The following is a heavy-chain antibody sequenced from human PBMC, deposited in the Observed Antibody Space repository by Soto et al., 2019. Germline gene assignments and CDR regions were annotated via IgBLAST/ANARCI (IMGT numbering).Heavy chain of an antibody. Sequence: ASVKVSCKASGGTFSSYAISWVRQAPGQALEWMGWINAYNGDTHYTEKFQGRVTMTMDTSTSTAYVELRSLTSDDTAVYFCARHILSSPPFFFDYWGQGTLVTVSS. CDR2: INAYNGDT. V-gene: IGHV1-18*01. D-gene: IGHD2-21*01. CDR3: ARHILSSPPFFFDY. CDR1: GGTFSSYA. J-gene: IGHJ4*02.